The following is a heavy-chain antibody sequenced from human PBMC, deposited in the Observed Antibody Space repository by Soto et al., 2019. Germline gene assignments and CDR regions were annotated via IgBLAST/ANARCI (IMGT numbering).Heavy chain of an antibody. CDR3: ARAHYCSGGSRYYDAFDI. CDR1: GGTFSRYA. J-gene: IGHJ3*02. D-gene: IGHD2-15*01. V-gene: IGHV1-69*06. Sequence: GASVKVSCRASGGTFSRYAISGVRQAPGRGLEWMGGIIPIFGTANYAQKFQGRVTITADKSTSTAYMELSSLRSEDTAVYYCARAHYCSGGSRYYDAFDIWGQGTMVTVSS. CDR2: IIPIFGTA.